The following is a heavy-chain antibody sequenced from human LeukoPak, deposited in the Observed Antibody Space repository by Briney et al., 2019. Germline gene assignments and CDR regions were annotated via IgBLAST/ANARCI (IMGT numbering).Heavy chain of an antibody. CDR2: INHSGST. V-gene: IGHV4-34*01. CDR3: ARGSKYGYVY. Sequence: SGTLSLTCAVYGGSFSGYYWSWIRQPPGKGLEWIGEINHSGSTNYNPSLKSRVTISVDTSKNQFSLKLSSVTAADTAVYYCARGSKYGYVYWGQGTLVTVSS. J-gene: IGHJ4*02. CDR1: GGSFSGYY. D-gene: IGHD6-13*01.